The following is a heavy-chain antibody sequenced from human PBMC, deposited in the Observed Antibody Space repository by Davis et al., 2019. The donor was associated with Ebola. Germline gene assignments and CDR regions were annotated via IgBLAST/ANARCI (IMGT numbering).Heavy chain of an antibody. J-gene: IGHJ6*02. D-gene: IGHD6-13*01. Sequence: SLKISCAASGFTFSSYEMNWVRQAPGKGLEWVSYISSSGSTIYYADSVKGRFTISRDNAKNSLYLQMNSLRAEDTAVYYCAREGAAAGDLYYYGMDVWGQGTTVTVSS. CDR1: GFTFSSYE. CDR2: ISSSGSTI. V-gene: IGHV3-48*03. CDR3: AREGAAAGDLYYYGMDV.